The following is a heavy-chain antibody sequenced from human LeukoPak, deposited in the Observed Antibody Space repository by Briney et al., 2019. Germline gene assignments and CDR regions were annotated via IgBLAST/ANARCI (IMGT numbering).Heavy chain of an antibody. D-gene: IGHD5-24*01. Sequence: GGSLRLSCAASGFTFSNYNMNWVRQAPGKGLEWVSHISGSSTTIYYADSVKGRFTVSRDNAKNSLYLQMNSLRDEDTAVYYCARQFAYWGQGTLDTVSS. CDR3: ARQFAY. CDR2: ISGSSTTI. V-gene: IGHV3-48*02. J-gene: IGHJ4*02. CDR1: GFTFSNYN.